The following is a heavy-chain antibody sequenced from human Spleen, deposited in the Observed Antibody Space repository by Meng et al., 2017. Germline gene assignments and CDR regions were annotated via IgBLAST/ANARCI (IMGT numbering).Heavy chain of an antibody. Sequence: HHWGAGPLNPSESPPLTCVFAGGSFIDSYWSWIRQPPGKGLEWIGEINHSGSTNYNPSLESRATISVDTSQNNLSLKLSSVTAADSAVYYCARGPTTMAHDFDYWGQGTLVTVSS. J-gene: IGHJ4*02. CDR3: ARGPTTMAHDFDY. V-gene: IGHV4-34*01. CDR1: GGSFIDSY. CDR2: INHSGST. D-gene: IGHD4-11*01.